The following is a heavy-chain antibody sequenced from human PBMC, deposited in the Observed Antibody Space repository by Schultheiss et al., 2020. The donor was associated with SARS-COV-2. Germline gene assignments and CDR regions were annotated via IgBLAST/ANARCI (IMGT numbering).Heavy chain of an antibody. V-gene: IGHV3-74*01. CDR2: INGDGSAT. Sequence: GESLKISCAASGFTVSSNYMSWVRQAPGKGLEWVSHINGDGSATNYADSVKGRFTISRDNAKNTLFLQMHSLRAEDTALYYCARDPVRTANYWGQGTLVTVSS. J-gene: IGHJ4*02. CDR1: GFTVSSNY. D-gene: IGHD2-21*02. CDR3: ARDPVRTANY.